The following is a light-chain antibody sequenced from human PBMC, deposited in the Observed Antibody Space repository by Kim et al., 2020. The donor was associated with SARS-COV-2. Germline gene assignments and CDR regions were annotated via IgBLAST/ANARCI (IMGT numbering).Light chain of an antibody. J-gene: IGLJ1*01. V-gene: IGLV2-8*01. CDR1: SSDASRDKF. CDR3: SSYAGSNNCV. Sequence: SGTISCTGISSDASRDKFVSWYQQYPGKAPKLIIFEVNQRPAGGPDRFSGSKSGNTASLTISGLQADDDAEYFCSSYAGSNNCVFGSGTKVTVL. CDR2: EVN.